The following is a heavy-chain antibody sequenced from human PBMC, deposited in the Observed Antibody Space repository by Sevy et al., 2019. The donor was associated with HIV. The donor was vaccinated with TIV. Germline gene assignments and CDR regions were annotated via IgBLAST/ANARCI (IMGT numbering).Heavy chain of an antibody. J-gene: IGHJ6*02. V-gene: IGHV3-30*18. CDR2: ILHDGINE. D-gene: IGHD1-26*01. CDR3: ANAYSGSYSYSYLYALDV. CDR1: GFSFSYYG. Sequence: GGSLRLSCIGSGFSFSYYGIHWVRQAPGKGLDWVALILHDGINEYYSDSVKGRFTISRDNSKNTVYLEMNSLRNEDTAIYFCANAYSGSYSYSYLYALDVWGHGTTVTVSS.